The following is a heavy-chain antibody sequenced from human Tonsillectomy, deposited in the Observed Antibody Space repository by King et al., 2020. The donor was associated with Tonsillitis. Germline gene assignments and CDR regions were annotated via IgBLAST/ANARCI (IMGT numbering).Heavy chain of an antibody. Sequence: VQLVESGGGLVQPGGSLRLSCAASGFTFSSYSMNWVRQAPGKGLEWVSYISSSSSTIYYADSVKGRFTISRDNAKNSLYLQMNSLRAGDTAAYYCARDRLYCSSTSCYDVPYGFDYWGQGTLVTVSS. D-gene: IGHD2-2*01. J-gene: IGHJ4*02. CDR3: ARDRLYCSSTSCYDVPYGFDY. CDR1: GFTFSSYS. CDR2: ISSSSSTI. V-gene: IGHV3-48*01.